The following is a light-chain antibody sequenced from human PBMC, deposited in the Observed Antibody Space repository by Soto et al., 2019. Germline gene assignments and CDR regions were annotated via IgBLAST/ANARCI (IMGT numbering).Light chain of an antibody. CDR2: AAS. CDR1: QGISNY. V-gene: IGKV1-27*01. Sequence: DIQMTQSPSFLSASVGDRVTITWRASQGISNYLAWYQQRPGKAPKLLIYAASTLQSGVPSRFSGSGSGTDFTLTISSLQPEDFATYYCQMYNSVSLLTFGGGTKVEIK. CDR3: QMYNSVSLLT. J-gene: IGKJ4*01.